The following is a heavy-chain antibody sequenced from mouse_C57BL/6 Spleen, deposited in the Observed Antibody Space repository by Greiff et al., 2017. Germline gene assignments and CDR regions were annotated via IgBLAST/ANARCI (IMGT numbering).Heavy chain of an antibody. CDR3: ARKDDGYYGY. CDR1: GYTFTTYW. CDR2: IYPGGGYT. Sequence: QVQLQQSGAELVRPGTSVKMSCKASGYTFTTYWIGWAKRRPGHGLEWFVDIYPGGGYTNYNEKFKGKATLTADKSSSTAYMQFSILTSEDSAIYYCARKDDGYYGYWGQGTTLTVSS. J-gene: IGHJ2*01. V-gene: IGHV1-63*01. D-gene: IGHD2-3*01.